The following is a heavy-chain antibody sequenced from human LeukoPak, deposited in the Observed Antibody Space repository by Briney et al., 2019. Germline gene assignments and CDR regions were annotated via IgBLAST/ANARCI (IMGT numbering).Heavy chain of an antibody. CDR1: GFTFSSYT. J-gene: IGHJ4*02. CDR3: ARVSGYYYGSGGADY. CDR2: ISTSTSTI. D-gene: IGHD3-10*01. V-gene: IGHV3-48*01. Sequence: GGSLRLSCAASGFTFSSYTMNWVRQAPGKGLEWISYISTSTSTIYYADSVKGRFTISRDNSKNTLYLQMNSLRAEDTAVYYCARVSGYYYGSGGADYWGQGTLVTVSS.